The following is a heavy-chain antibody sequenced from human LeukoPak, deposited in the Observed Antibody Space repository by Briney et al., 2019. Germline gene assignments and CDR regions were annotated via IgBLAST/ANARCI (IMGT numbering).Heavy chain of an antibody. CDR2: FDPEDGET. CDR1: GYTFTSYG. Sequence: GASVKVSCKASGYTFTSYGISWVRQAPGKGLEWMGGFDPEDGETIYAQKFQGGVTMTEDTSTDTAYMELSSLRSEDTAVYYCATHTEPGYSSGWSAFDIWGQGTMVTVSS. CDR3: ATHTEPGYSSGWSAFDI. J-gene: IGHJ3*02. D-gene: IGHD6-19*01. V-gene: IGHV1-24*01.